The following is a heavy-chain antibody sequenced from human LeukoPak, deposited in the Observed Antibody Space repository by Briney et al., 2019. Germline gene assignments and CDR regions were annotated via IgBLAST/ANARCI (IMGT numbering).Heavy chain of an antibody. CDR2: ISSSGSTI. V-gene: IGHV3-48*03. D-gene: IGHD5-12*01. CDR3: ARVTTPRGYGGYDSGY. J-gene: IGHJ4*02. CDR1: GFTFSSYE. Sequence: PGGSLRLSCAASGFTFSSYEMNWVCQAPGKGLEWVSYISSSGSTIYYADSVKGRFTISRDNAKNSMHLQMNSLRVEDTAVYYCARVTTPRGYGGYDSGYWGQGTLVTVPS.